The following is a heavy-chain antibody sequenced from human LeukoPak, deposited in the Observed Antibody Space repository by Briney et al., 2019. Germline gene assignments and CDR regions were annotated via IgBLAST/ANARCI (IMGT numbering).Heavy chain of an antibody. V-gene: IGHV1-69*01. D-gene: IGHD3-16*01. CDR2: IIPIFGTA. Sequence: SVKVSFKASGGTFSSYAISWVRQAPGQGLEWMGGIIPIFGTANYAQKFQGRVTITADESTSTAYMELSSLRSEDTAVYYCARGGFHMITFGGVWGQGTLVTVSS. CDR1: GGTFSSYA. CDR3: ARGGFHMITFGGV. J-gene: IGHJ4*02.